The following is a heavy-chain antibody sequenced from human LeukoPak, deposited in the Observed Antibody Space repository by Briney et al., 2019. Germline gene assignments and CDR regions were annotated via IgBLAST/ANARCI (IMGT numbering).Heavy chain of an antibody. D-gene: IGHD1-26*01. CDR3: ARGGGYLGHCDY. CDR2: IYYSGST. J-gene: IGHJ4*02. CDR1: GGSISSYY. Sequence: SETLSLTCTVSGGSISSYYWSWIRQPPGKGLEWIGEIYYSGSTNYNPSLKSRVTISVDTSKNQFSLKLISVTAADTAVYYCARGGGYLGHCDYWGQGTLVTVSS. V-gene: IGHV4-59*12.